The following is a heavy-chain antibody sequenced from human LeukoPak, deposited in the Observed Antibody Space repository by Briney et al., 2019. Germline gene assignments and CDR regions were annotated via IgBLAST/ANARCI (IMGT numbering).Heavy chain of an antibody. CDR3: ARVVRSCTSGSCYPTFDP. Sequence: SQTLSLTCAISGDSVSSNSAAWNWIRQSPSRGLEWLGRTYYRSKWYNDYAVSVKSRITINPDTSKNQFSLQLNSVTPEDTAVYYCARVVRSCTSGSCYPTFDPWGQGTLVTVSS. J-gene: IGHJ5*02. D-gene: IGHD2-15*01. CDR2: TYYRSKWYN. V-gene: IGHV6-1*01. CDR1: GDSVSSNSAA.